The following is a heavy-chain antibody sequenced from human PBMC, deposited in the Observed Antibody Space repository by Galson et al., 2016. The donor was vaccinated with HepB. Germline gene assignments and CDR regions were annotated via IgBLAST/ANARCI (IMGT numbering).Heavy chain of an antibody. D-gene: IGHD2-8*02. V-gene: IGHV3-21*01. CDR1: GFTFSHYN. J-gene: IGHJ5*01. CDR3: AKNWPHDRNWWEGWFDS. Sequence: SLRLSCAASGFTFSHYNMNWVRQAPGKRLECVASISYTSSHIFYADSVRGRFTVSRDDANNSIYLEMNSLRADDTAVYYCAKNWPHDRNWWEGWFDSWGHGTLVTVSS. CDR2: ISYTSSHI.